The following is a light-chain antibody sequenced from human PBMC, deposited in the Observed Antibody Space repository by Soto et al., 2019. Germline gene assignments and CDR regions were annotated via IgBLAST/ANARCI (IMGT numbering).Light chain of an antibody. CDR1: QNINAW. CDR3: QQYHRYSA. J-gene: IGKJ1*01. CDR2: DVS. V-gene: IGKV1-5*01. Sequence: DIQMTQAPSTLSASVGDIVTITCRASQNINAWLAWYQQKPGKAPKLLIYDVSTLHSGVPSRFSGSASGTEFTLTISNLESDDFATYYCQQYHRYSAFGQGTKVDI.